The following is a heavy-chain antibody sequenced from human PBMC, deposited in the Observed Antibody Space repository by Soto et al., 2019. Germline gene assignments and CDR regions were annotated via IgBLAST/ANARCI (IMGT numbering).Heavy chain of an antibody. CDR1: GGSISSFY. D-gene: IGHD6-6*01. V-gene: IGHV4-4*07. CDR2: IYLSGTT. Sequence: TLSLTCTFSGGSISSFYWNWIRQSAGNGLEWIGRIYLSGTTTYNPSLQSRVTMSVDTSKNQFSLKLSSLTAADTAIYYCARSPSTSSIGCFDISGQGKMVSVS. J-gene: IGHJ3*02. CDR3: ARSPSTSSIGCFDI.